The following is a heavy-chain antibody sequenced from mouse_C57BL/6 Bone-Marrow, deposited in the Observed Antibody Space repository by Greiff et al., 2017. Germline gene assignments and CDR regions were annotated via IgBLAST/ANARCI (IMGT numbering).Heavy chain of an antibody. CDR1: GYTFTSYW. CDR3: ERSRVVRWDY. D-gene: IGHD2-14*01. CDR2: IDPSDSYT. J-gene: IGHJ2*01. V-gene: IGHV1-69*01. Sequence: QVQLQQPGAELVMPGASVKLSCKASGYTFTSYWMHWVKQRPGQGLEWIGEIDPSDSYTNYNQKFKGKSTLTVDTSSSTAYMQLSSLTSADSAVDSCERSRVVRWDYWGQGTTLTVSS.